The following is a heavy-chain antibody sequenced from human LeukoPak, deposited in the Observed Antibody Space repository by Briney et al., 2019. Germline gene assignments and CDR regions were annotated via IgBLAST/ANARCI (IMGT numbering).Heavy chain of an antibody. J-gene: IGHJ4*02. D-gene: IGHD3-3*01. CDR3: ARLSTIFGVVIIGLDY. V-gene: IGHV3-11*06. CDR1: GFIFSNEY. Sequence: GGSLRLSCAATGFIFSNEYMSWIRQAPGKGLEWVSYISSSSSYTNYADSVKGRFTISRDNAKNSLSLQMNSLRAEDTAVYYCARLSTIFGVVIIGLDYWGQGTLVTVSS. CDR2: ISSSSSYT.